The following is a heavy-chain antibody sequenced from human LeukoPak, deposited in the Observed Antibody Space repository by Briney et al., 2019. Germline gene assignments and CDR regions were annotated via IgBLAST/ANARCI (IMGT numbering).Heavy chain of an antibody. D-gene: IGHD6-6*01. V-gene: IGHV4-34*01. CDR2: INHSGST. J-gene: IGHJ4*02. CDR1: GGSFSGYY. CDR3: ARGFHSSSYLDY. Sequence: SETLSLACAVYGGSFSGYYWSGIRQPPGKGLEWIGEINHSGSTNYNPSLKSRVTISVDTSKNQFSLKLSSVTAADTAEYYCARGFHSSSYLDYWGQGTLVTVSS.